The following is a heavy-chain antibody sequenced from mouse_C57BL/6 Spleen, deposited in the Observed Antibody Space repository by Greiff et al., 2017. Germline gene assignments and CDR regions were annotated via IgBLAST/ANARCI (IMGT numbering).Heavy chain of an antibody. CDR3: ARGLGRGYYFDY. D-gene: IGHD4-1*01. J-gene: IGHJ2*01. CDR1: GYTFTSYW. CDR2: IDPSDSYT. V-gene: IGHV1-69*01. Sequence: QVQLQQPGAELVMPGASVKLSCKASGYTFTSYWMHWVKQRPGQGLEWIGEIDPSDSYTNYNQKFKGKSTLTVDKSSSTAYMQLSSLTSEDSAVYYCARGLGRGYYFDYWGQGTTLTVSS.